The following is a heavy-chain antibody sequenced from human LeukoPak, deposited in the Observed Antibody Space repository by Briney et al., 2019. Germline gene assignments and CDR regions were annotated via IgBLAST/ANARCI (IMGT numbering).Heavy chain of an antibody. V-gene: IGHV3-23*01. J-gene: IGHJ5*02. D-gene: IGHD2-2*01. CDR2: ISGSGGST. Sequence: GGSLRLSCAASGFTFSSYAMSWVRQAPGKGLEWVSAISGSGGSTYYADDVKGRFTISRDNSKNTLYLQMNSLRAEDTAVYYCAKDSLMGCSSISCRMPNWFDPWGQGTLVTVSS. CDR3: AKDSLMGCSSISCRMPNWFDP. CDR1: GFTFSSYA.